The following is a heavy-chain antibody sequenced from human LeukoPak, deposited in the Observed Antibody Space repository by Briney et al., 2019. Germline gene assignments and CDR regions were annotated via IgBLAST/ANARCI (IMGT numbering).Heavy chain of an antibody. V-gene: IGHV3-53*01. CDR2: IYTGGST. D-gene: IGHD2-15*01. CDR1: GVTVSSNY. CDR3: ARGSSEFDY. J-gene: IGHJ4*02. Sequence: GGSLRLSCAVSGVTVSSNYMSWVRQAPGKGLEWVSAIYTGGSTHYADSVKGRLTISRDNAKNTLYLQMDSLRAEDTAVYYCARGSSEFDYWGQGTLVTVSS.